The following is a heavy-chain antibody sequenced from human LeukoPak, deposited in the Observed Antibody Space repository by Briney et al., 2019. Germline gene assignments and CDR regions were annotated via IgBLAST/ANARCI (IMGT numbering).Heavy chain of an antibody. CDR2: TYYRSKWGY. D-gene: IGHD3-10*01. Sequence: SQTLSLTCAISGDSVSSNSASWNWIRQSPSRGLEWLGRTYYRSKWGYDYPLSVRSRITISPDTSKNQFSLQLISVTPEDTAVYFCARDRGVAQNLNYFDYWGQGTLVTVSS. J-gene: IGHJ4*02. CDR1: GDSVSSNSAS. V-gene: IGHV6-1*01. CDR3: ARDRGVAQNLNYFDY.